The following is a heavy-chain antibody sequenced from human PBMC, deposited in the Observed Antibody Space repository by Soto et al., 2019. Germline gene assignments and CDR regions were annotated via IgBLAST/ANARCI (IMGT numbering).Heavy chain of an antibody. CDR2: IYYSGST. Sequence: PSETLSLTCTVSGDSISSYYWSWIRQPPGKGLEWIGYIYYSGSTNYNPFLESRVTISVDTSKNQISLKLSSVSAADTAVYYCARAVLPATAPFDYWGQGTLVTVS. D-gene: IGHD2-2*01. J-gene: IGHJ4*02. CDR3: ARAVLPATAPFDY. V-gene: IGHV4-59*01. CDR1: GDSISSYY.